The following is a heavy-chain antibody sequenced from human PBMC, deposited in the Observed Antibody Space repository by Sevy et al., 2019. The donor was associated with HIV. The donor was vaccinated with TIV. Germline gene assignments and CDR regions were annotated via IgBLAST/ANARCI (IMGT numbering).Heavy chain of an antibody. J-gene: IGHJ2*01. CDR1: GYRITNYG. V-gene: IGHV1-18*01. D-gene: IGHD3-22*01. CDR2: INSNNGKT. Sequence: ASVKVSCKASGYRITNYGITWVRQAPGQGLEWMGWINSNNGKTNYAQKFQGRLTMTTDTSTSTAYMELRSLRSDDTAVYYCARGLSFYYDCSGCYPDWYFDLWGRGTLVTVSS. CDR3: ARGLSFYYDCSGCYPDWYFDL.